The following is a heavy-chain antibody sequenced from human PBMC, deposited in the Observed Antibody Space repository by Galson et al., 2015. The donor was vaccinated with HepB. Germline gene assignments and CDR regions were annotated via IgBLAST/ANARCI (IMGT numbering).Heavy chain of an antibody. Sequence: SLRLSCAASGFTFTDYYMSLIRQAPGKGLEWVSYLSSSGSTIYYADSVKRRFTISRDNAKNSLYLQMNSLRAEDTAVYYCARTRGSSSSEVFHFDYWGQGTLVTVSS. V-gene: IGHV3-11*01. CDR3: ARTRGSSSSEVFHFDY. CDR1: GFTFTDYY. J-gene: IGHJ4*02. D-gene: IGHD6-6*01. CDR2: LSSSGSTI.